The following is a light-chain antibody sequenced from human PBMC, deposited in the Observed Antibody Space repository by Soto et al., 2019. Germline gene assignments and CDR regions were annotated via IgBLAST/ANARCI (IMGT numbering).Light chain of an antibody. V-gene: IGLV2-23*02. CDR3: CSYAGPSTFVI. CDR1: SSDVGGYNF. Sequence: QSALTQPASVSGFPGQSITISCTGTSSDVGGYNFVSWYQQHPGKAPKLMIYEVSNRPSGVSNRFSGSKSGNTASLTISGLQAEDEADYYCCSYAGPSTFVIFGGGTKLTVL. J-gene: IGLJ2*01. CDR2: EVS.